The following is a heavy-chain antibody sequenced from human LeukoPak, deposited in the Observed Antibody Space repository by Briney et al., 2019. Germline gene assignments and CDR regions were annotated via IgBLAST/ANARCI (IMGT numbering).Heavy chain of an antibody. CDR1: GVSISSYY. D-gene: IGHD3-22*01. CDR2: IYTSGST. J-gene: IGHJ4*02. V-gene: IGHV4-4*07. CDR3: ARALSRVVAVPGNY. Sequence: SETLSLTCTVSGVSISSYYWSWIRQPAGKGLEWIGRIYTSGSTNYNPSLKSRVTMSVDTSKNQFSLNLSSVTAADTAVYYCARALSRVVAVPGNYWGQGTLVTVSS.